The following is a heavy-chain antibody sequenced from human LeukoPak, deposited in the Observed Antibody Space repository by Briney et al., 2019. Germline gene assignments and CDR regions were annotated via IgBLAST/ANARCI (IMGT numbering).Heavy chain of an antibody. CDR3: ARVDEWELPYFDY. CDR1: GFTFSSYA. D-gene: IGHD1-26*01. Sequence: PGGSLRLSCAASGFTFSSYAMSWVRQAPGKGLEWVSYISSSGSTIYYADSVKGRFTISRDNAKNSLYLQMNSLRAEDTAVYYCARVDEWELPYFDYWGQGTLVTVSS. V-gene: IGHV3-48*04. CDR2: ISSSGSTI. J-gene: IGHJ4*02.